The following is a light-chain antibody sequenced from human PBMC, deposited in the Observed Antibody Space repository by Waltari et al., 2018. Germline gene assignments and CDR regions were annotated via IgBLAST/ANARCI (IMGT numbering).Light chain of an antibody. CDR1: QTLSSNS. V-gene: IGKV3-20*01. CDR2: GSF. CDR3: QQYGTLPRT. Sequence: ELVLTQSPGTLSLSPGERATLSCRASQTLSSNSLAWYQQKPGQAPRLIIFGSFHRATGIPDRFSGSGSGTDFTLTIIRLEPEDFAVYYCQQYGTLPRTFGQGTKVELK. J-gene: IGKJ1*01.